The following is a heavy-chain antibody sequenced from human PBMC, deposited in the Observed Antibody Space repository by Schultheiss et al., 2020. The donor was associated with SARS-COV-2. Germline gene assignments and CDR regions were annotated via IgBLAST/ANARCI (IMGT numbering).Heavy chain of an antibody. V-gene: IGHV3-30*02. CDR2: IRSDGTNK. D-gene: IGHD6-19*01. CDR1: GFTFSAFG. CDR3: ARGVAVAGSPYDAFDI. J-gene: IGHJ3*02. Sequence: GGSLRLSCAASGFTFSAFGMHWVRQAPGKGLEWVTFIRSDGTNKYYADSVKGRFTISRDNSKNTLYLQMNSLRAEDTAVYYCARGVAVAGSPYDAFDIWGQGTMVTVSS.